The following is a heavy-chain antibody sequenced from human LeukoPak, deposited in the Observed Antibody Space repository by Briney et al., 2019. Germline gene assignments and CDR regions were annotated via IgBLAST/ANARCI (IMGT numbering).Heavy chain of an antibody. CDR1: GLTVSSYS. V-gene: IGHV3-49*04. Sequence: GGSLRLSCVASGLTVSSYSMNWVRQAPGKGLEWVGFIRSKAYGGTTEYAASVKGRFTISRDESKSIAYLQMNSLKTEDTAVYYCSRYYDSSGYSVWGQGTTVTVSS. D-gene: IGHD3-22*01. CDR3: SRYYDSSGYSV. J-gene: IGHJ6*02. CDR2: IRSKAYGGTT.